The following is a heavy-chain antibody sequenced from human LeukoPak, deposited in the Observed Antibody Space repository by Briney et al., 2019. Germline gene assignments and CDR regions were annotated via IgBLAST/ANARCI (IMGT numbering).Heavy chain of an antibody. CDR3: AKDLNSFIVVVTIYGMDV. J-gene: IGHJ6*02. V-gene: IGHV3-30*18. CDR1: GFNFSHYG. D-gene: IGHD2-15*01. CDR2: ISHDASNI. Sequence: PGGSLSLSCEISGFNFSHYGMHWVRQAPGKGLEWVADISHDASNIYYADSVKGRFTISRDNAKNTLFLQLNSLRGDDTAVYYCAKDLNSFIVVVTIYGMDVWGQGTTVIASS.